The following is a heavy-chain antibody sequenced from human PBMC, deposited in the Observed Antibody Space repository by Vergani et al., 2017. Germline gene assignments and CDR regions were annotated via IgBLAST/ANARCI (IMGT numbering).Heavy chain of an antibody. D-gene: IGHD6-19*01. V-gene: IGHV1-18*01. CDR3: ARARAGRQWLAASGCDS. Sequence: QVQLVQSGAEVKKPGASVRVSCKASDYTFTNYGISWVRQAPGQGLEWMGWISAYNGDTNYAQKLHGRVTMTTDASTSTAYMELRSLRSDDTAVYYCARARAGRQWLAASGCDSWGQGTLVTVSS. CDR1: DYTFTNYG. CDR2: ISAYNGDT. J-gene: IGHJ4*02.